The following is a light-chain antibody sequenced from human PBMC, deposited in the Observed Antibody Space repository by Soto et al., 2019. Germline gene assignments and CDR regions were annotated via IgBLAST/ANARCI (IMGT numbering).Light chain of an antibody. CDR2: QVS. Sequence: QSVLTQPASVSGSPGQSITISCTGTSSDIGGFYYVSWYQHHPGKDPKLMIYQVSNRPSGVSNRFSGSKSGNTASLTISGLQAEDEADYFCSSYSSSSTFYVFGAGTKVTAL. CDR1: SSDIGGFYY. J-gene: IGLJ1*01. CDR3: SSYSSSSTFYV. V-gene: IGLV2-14*01.